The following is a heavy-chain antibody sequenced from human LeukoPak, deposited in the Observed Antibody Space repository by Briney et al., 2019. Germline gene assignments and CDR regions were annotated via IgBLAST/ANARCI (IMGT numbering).Heavy chain of an antibody. V-gene: IGHV1-69*04. CDR3: AFHHDDSGSLDY. J-gene: IGHJ4*02. CDR2: IIPILGIA. CDR1: GGTFSSYA. D-gene: IGHD1-26*01. Sequence: ASVKVSCKASGGTFSSYAISWVRQAPGQGLEWMGRIIPILGIANYAQKFQGRVTITADKSTSTAYMELSSLRSEDTAVYYCAFHHDDSGSLDYWGQGTLVTVSS.